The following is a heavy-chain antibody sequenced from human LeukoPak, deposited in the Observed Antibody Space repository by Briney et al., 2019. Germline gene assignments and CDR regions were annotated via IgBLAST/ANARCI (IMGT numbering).Heavy chain of an antibody. CDR1: GGTFSSYA. J-gene: IGHJ6*03. CDR3: ARGWSCSSTSCYPPYYYYYMDV. CDR2: IIPIFGTA. Sequence: SVKVSCKASGGTFSSYAISWVRQAPGQGLEWMGGIIPIFGTANYAQKFQGRVTITTDESTSTAYMELSSLRSEDTAVYYCARGWSCSSTSCYPPYYYYYMDVWGKGTTVTVSS. D-gene: IGHD2-2*01. V-gene: IGHV1-69*05.